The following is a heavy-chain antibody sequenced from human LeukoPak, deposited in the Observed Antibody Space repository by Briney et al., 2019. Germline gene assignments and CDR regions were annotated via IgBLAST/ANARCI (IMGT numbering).Heavy chain of an antibody. J-gene: IGHJ3*02. D-gene: IGHD3-10*01. Sequence: SETLSLTCTVSGGSISVNTYYCAWIRQPPGRGLEWIGSVHYSGRTDYNPSLKSRVTISVDTSKNQLSLSLNSVTAADTAVYYCARIRGGLTVVPTRSDIWGQGTMLTVSS. CDR3: ARIRGGLTVVPTRSDI. CDR2: VHYSGRT. CDR1: GGSISVNTYY. V-gene: IGHV4-39*01.